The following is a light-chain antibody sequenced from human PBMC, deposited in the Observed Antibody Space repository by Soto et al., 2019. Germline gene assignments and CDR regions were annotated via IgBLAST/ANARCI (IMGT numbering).Light chain of an antibody. V-gene: IGKV3-15*01. CDR3: QKYLEWNPT. CDR2: GAS. J-gene: IGKJ1*01. Sequence: IVMTQSPSTLSVSPGERVTLSCRASQSFISALAWYLQKPGQVPRLLIYGASTRATGIPARFSASGSGTELTLTISSMQSEDFEIYYCQKYLEWNPTFGQGKKVAIK. CDR1: QSFISA.